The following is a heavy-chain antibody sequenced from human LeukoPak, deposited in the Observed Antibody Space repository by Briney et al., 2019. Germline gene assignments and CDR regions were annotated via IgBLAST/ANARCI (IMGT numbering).Heavy chain of an antibody. CDR3: ATTQGYYYGMDV. J-gene: IGHJ6*02. CDR2: ISGSGGST. Sequence: PGGSLRLSCAASGFTFSSYAMSWVRQAPGKGLEWVSAISGSGGSTYYADSVKGRFTISRDNSKNTLYLQMNSLRAEDTAVYYCATTQGYYYGMDVWGQGTTVTVSS. CDR1: GFTFSSYA. D-gene: IGHD2-15*01. V-gene: IGHV3-23*01.